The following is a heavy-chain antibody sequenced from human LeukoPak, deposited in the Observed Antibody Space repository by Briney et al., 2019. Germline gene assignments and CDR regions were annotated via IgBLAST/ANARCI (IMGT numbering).Heavy chain of an antibody. J-gene: IGHJ5*02. V-gene: IGHV3-7*03. CDR3: ARGGGWWFDP. D-gene: IGHD1-26*01. Sequence: GGSLRLSCAASGSTFSSYWMSWVRQAPGKGLEWVANIKQDGSEKYYVDSVKGRFTISRDNAKNSLYLQMNSLRAEDTAVYYCARGGGWWFDPWGQGTLVTVSS. CDR1: GSTFSSYW. CDR2: IKQDGSEK.